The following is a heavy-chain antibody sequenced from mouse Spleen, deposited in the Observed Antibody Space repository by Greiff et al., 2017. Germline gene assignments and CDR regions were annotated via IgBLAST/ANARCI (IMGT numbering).Heavy chain of an antibody. J-gene: IGHJ1*01. Sequence: VQLQQPGAELVKPGASVKLSCKASGYTFTSYWMHWVKQRPGQGLEWIGEINPSNGRTNYNEKFKSKATLTVDKSSSTAYMQLSSLTSEDSAVYYCARKNGSSYGWYFDVWGAGTTVTVSS. CDR3: ARKNGSSYGWYFDV. V-gene: IGHV1S81*02. D-gene: IGHD1-1*01. CDR2: INPSNGRT. CDR1: GYTFTSYW.